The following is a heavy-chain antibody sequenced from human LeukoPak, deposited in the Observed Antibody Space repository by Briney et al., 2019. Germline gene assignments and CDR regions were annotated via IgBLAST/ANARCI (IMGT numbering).Heavy chain of an antibody. Sequence: KPSETLSLTCTVSGGSISSSNWWSWVRQPPGKGLEWIGEIYHSGSTNYNPSLKSRVTISVDKSKNQFSLKLSSVTAADTAVYYCARADPDNYYDSSGSFDYWGQGTLVTVSS. CDR1: GGSISSSNW. J-gene: IGHJ4*02. CDR3: ARADPDNYYDSSGSFDY. D-gene: IGHD3-22*01. CDR2: IYHSGST. V-gene: IGHV4-4*02.